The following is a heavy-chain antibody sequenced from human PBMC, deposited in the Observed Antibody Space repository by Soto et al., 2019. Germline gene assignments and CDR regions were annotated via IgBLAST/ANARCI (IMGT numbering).Heavy chain of an antibody. CDR3: SRQASDFWSGKPQYYMDV. CDR1: GFTFSGSA. D-gene: IGHD3-3*01. J-gene: IGHJ6*03. V-gene: IGHV3-73*01. CDR2: IRSKPNNYAT. Sequence: EVQLVESGGGLVQPGGSLKLSCAASGFTFSGSAMHWVRQASGKGLEWVGRIRSKPNNYATAYGASEKGRFTISRNDSKIPAYLQMTSLNTEDTAVYYCSRQASDFWSGKPQYYMDVWGKGTTVTVSS.